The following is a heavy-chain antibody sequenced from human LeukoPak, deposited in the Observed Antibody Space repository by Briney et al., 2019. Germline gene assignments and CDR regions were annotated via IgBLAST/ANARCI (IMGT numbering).Heavy chain of an antibody. V-gene: IGHV1-69*06. Sequence: SVKVSCKASGYTFTSYAISWVRQAPGQGLEWMGGIIPIFGTANYAQKFQGRVTMTEDTSTDTAYMELSSLRSEDTAVYYCAIGYDKGLAFDYWGQGTLVTVSS. CDR2: IIPIFGTA. CDR1: GYTFTSYA. J-gene: IGHJ4*02. CDR3: AIGYDKGLAFDY. D-gene: IGHD3-22*01.